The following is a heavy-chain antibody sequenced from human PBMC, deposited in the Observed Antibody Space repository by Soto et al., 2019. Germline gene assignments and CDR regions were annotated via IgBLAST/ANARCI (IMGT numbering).Heavy chain of an antibody. CDR1: GYIFSSYS. CDR3: ASPSYCAGSYY. V-gene: IGHV1-3*01. J-gene: IGHJ4*02. D-gene: IGHD3-10*01. Sequence: QVQLVQSGAEVKKPGASVKVSCKASGYIFSSYSLHWVRQAPGQRLEWMGWINAGNGNTKYSQKFQGRVTITRDTSATTAYKELSSLRSEDTAVYYCASPSYCAGSYYGGQGTLVTVTS. CDR2: INAGNGNT.